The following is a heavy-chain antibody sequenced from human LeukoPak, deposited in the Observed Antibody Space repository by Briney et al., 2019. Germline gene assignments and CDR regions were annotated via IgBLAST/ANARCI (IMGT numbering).Heavy chain of an antibody. Sequence: SETLSLTCTVSGGSISSSSYYWGWIRQPPGKGLEWIGSIYYSGSTYYNPSLKSRVTISVDTSKNQFSLKLSSVTAADTAVYYCASKKYSSLPFDFRGQGTLVTVSS. J-gene: IGHJ4*02. V-gene: IGHV4-39*01. CDR2: IYYSGST. D-gene: IGHD6-6*01. CDR3: ASKKYSSLPFDF. CDR1: GGSISSSSYY.